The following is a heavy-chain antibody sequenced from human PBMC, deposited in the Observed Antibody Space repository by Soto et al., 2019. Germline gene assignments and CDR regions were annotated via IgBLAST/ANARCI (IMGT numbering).Heavy chain of an antibody. J-gene: IGHJ5*02. CDR3: ARSSTYYYDSSGYYYPYNWFDP. D-gene: IGHD3-22*01. CDR1: GGSISSGGYY. V-gene: IGHV4-31*03. CDR2: IYYSGST. Sequence: PSETLSLTCTVSGGSISSGGYYWSWIRQQPGKGLEWIGYIYYSGSTYYNPSLKSRVTISVDTSKNQFSLKLSSVTAADTAVYYCARSSTYYYDSSGYYYPYNWFDPWGQGTLVTVSS.